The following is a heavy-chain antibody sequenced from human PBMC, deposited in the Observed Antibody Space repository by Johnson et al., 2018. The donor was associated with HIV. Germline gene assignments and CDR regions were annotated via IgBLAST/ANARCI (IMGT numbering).Heavy chain of an antibody. J-gene: IGHJ3*02. CDR1: GFTFSSYG. Sequence: QVQLVESGGGVVQPGRSLRLSCAASGFTFSSYGMHWVRQAPGKGLEWVAVISNDGRNKDYADSVKGRFTISRDNSKNTLYLQRNSLRAEDTAVYYCAKGRIAAAGTGVDAFDIWGQGTMVTVSS. V-gene: IGHV3-30*18. D-gene: IGHD6-13*01. CDR3: AKGRIAAAGTGVDAFDI. CDR2: ISNDGRNK.